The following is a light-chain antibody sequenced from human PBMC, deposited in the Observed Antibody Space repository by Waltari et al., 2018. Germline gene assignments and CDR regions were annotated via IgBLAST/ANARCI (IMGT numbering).Light chain of an antibody. J-gene: IGLJ7*01. CDR1: SSNIGNNY. CDR2: ENT. CDR3: GTWDSSLSGAV. V-gene: IGLV1-51*02. Sequence: QSVLTQPPSVSAAPGQRVTISCSGGSSNIGNNYVSWYRQFPGKAPKLLIYENTELPSGIPCRFSGSKSGTSATLDITGLQAGDEADYYCGTWDSSLSGAVFGGGTHLTVL.